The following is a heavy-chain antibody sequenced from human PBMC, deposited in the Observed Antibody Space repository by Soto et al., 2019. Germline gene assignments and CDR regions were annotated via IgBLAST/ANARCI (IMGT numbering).Heavy chain of an antibody. Sequence: GGCLRLSCVPSAFTFDDFAMHWVRQAPGKGLEWVSGMSWNRGSIVYADSVKGRFTISRDNAKNSLYLQMNGLRPEDTALYYSAKYISLGEQSAPDHWGQGTLVTVSS. CDR2: MSWNRGSI. CDR3: AKYISLGEQSAPDH. CDR1: AFTFDDFA. D-gene: IGHD3-16*01. J-gene: IGHJ4*02. V-gene: IGHV3-9*01.